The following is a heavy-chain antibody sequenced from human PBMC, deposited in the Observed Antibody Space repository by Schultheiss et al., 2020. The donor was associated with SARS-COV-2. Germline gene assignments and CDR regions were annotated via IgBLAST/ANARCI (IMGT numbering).Heavy chain of an antibody. CDR2: IYTSGST. Sequence: SETLSLTCTVSGGSISSYYWSWIRQPAGKGLEWIGRIYTSGSTNYNPSLKSRVTISVDTSKNQFSLKLSSVTAADTAVYYCARWRGYSYGSLNWFDPWGQGTLVTVSS. CDR1: GGSISSYY. V-gene: IGHV4-4*07. D-gene: IGHD5-18*01. CDR3: ARWRGYSYGSLNWFDP. J-gene: IGHJ5*02.